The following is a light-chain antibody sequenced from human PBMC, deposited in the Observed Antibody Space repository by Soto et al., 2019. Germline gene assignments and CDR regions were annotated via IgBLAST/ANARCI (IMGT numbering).Light chain of an antibody. Sequence: EIIMTQSPVTLSLSPGERATLSCRASERLTGNLAWYQHKPGQAPRLLIYEVSTRATYIPARFSGRGSRTEFTLTISSLQSEDSAVYFCQQYQDWPRTFGQGTKLEIK. J-gene: IGKJ1*01. CDR2: EVS. CDR1: ERLTGN. CDR3: QQYQDWPRT. V-gene: IGKV3-15*01.